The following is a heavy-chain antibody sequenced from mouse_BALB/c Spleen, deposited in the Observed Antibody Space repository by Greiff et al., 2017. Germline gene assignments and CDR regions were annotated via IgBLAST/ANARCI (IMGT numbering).Heavy chain of an antibody. V-gene: IGHV3-2*02. J-gene: IGHJ2*01. CDR3: ARRDVLDY. Sequence: EVKLMESGPGLVKPSQSLSLTCTVTGYSITSDYAWNWIRQFPGNKLEWMGYISYSGSTSYNPSLKSRISITRDTSKNQFFLQLNSVTTEDTATYYCARRDVLDYWGQGTTLTVSS. D-gene: IGHD3-3*01. CDR1: GYSITSDYA. CDR2: ISYSGST.